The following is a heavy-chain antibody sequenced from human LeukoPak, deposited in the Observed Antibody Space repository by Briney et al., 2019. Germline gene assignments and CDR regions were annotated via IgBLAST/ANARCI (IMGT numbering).Heavy chain of an antibody. CDR2: IIPIFGTA. CDR1: GGTFSSYA. Sequence: GASVKVSCKASGGTFSSYAISWVRQAPGQGLEWMGGIIPIFGTANYAQKFQGRVTITADESTSTAYMELSSLRSEDTAVYYCARVQNSYSSSLSDRCYGMDVWGQGTTVTVSS. D-gene: IGHD6-6*01. CDR3: ARVQNSYSSSLSDRCYGMDV. V-gene: IGHV1-69*13. J-gene: IGHJ6*02.